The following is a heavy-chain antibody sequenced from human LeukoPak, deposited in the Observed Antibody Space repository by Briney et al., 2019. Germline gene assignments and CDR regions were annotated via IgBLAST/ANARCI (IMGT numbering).Heavy chain of an antibody. CDR2: IYYSGST. CDR1: GGSISSSSYY. Sequence: SETLSLTCTVSGGSISSSSYYWGWIRQPPGKGLEWIGSIYYSGSTYYNPSLKSRVTISVDTSKNQFSLKLSSVTAADTAVYYCARASSMHSGSYYYWGQGTLVTVSS. D-gene: IGHD1-26*01. CDR3: ARASSMHSGSYYY. J-gene: IGHJ4*02. V-gene: IGHV4-39*07.